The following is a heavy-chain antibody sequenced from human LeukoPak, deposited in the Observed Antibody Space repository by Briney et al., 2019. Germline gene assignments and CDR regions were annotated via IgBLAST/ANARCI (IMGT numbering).Heavy chain of an antibody. CDR3: ASYTEGGDYAYYFDY. CDR1: GYTFTSYG. J-gene: IGHJ4*02. D-gene: IGHD2-21*02. Sequence: ASVKVSCKASGYTFTSYGISWVRQAPGQGLEWMAWISAYNGNTNYAQKLQGRVAMTTDTSTSTAYMELRSLRSDDTAVYYCASYTEGGDYAYYFDYWGQGTLVTVSS. V-gene: IGHV1-18*01. CDR2: ISAYNGNT.